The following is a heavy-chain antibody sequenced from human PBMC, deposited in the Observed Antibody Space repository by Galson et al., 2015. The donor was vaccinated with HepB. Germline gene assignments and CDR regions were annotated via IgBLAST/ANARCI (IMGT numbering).Heavy chain of an antibody. V-gene: IGHV3-7*01. J-gene: IGHJ6*03. CDR3: AADRGEQLVGYYYYYMDV. D-gene: IGHD6-6*01. CDR1: GFTFSSYW. CDR2: IKQDGSEK. Sequence: SLRLSCAASGFTFSSYWMSWVRQAPGKGLEWVANIKQDGSEKYYVDSVKGRFTISRDNAKNSLYLQMNSLRAEDTAVYYCAADRGEQLVGYYYYYMDVWGKGTTVTVSS.